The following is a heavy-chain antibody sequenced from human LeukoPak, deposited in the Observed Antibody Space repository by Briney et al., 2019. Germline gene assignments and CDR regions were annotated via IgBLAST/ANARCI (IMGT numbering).Heavy chain of an antibody. CDR2: INHSGST. J-gene: IGHJ4*02. CDR3: ARATVQYYYDSSGFDY. CDR1: GGSFSGYY. Sequence: SETLSLTCAVYGGSFSGYYWSWIRQPPGKGLEWIGEINHSGSTNYNPSLKSRVTISVDTSKNQFSLKLSSVTAADTAVYYCARATVQYYYDSSGFDYWGQGTLVTVSS. D-gene: IGHD3-22*01. V-gene: IGHV4-34*01.